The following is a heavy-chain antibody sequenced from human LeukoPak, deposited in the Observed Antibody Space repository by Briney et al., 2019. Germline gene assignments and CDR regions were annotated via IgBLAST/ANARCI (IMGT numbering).Heavy chain of an antibody. CDR2: INPNSGGT. J-gene: IGHJ4*02. CDR1: GYTFTGYY. V-gene: IGHV1-2*02. CDR3: AILGLYDSTGYYQSFDY. D-gene: IGHD3-22*01. Sequence: ASVKVSCKASGYTFTGYYMHWVRQAPGQGLEWMGWINPNSGGTNYAQKFQGRVTMTRDMSTSTVYMELSSLRSEDTAVYSCAILGLYDSTGYYQSFDYWGQGTLVTVSS.